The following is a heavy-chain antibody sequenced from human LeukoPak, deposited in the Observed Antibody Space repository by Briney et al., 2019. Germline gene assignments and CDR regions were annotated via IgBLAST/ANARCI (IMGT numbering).Heavy chain of an antibody. V-gene: IGHV3-20*04. CDR1: GFTFDDYG. Sequence: GGSLRLSCAASGFTFDDYGMSWVRHAPGKGLEWVCGLNWNGGSTRYADSVKGRFTIPRDNAKNSLYLQMNSLRAEDTALYYCARGAPMSMVAIDYWGQGTLVTVSS. J-gene: IGHJ4*02. CDR2: LNWNGGST. D-gene: IGHD4/OR15-4a*01. CDR3: ARGAPMSMVAIDY.